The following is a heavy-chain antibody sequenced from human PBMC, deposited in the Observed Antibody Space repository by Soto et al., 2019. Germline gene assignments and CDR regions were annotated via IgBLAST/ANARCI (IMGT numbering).Heavy chain of an antibody. J-gene: IGHJ3*02. V-gene: IGHV4-59*08. Sequence: QVQLQESGPGLVKPSETLSLTCTVSGGSISSYYWSWIRQPPGKGLEWIGYIYYSGSTNYNPSLKSRVTLAVDTPKNPVSLKLCSVTAASTAVYYCARHFPYYDSSGYYPDAFDIWGQGTMVTVSS. CDR1: GGSISSYY. CDR2: IYYSGST. D-gene: IGHD3-22*01. CDR3: ARHFPYYDSSGYYPDAFDI.